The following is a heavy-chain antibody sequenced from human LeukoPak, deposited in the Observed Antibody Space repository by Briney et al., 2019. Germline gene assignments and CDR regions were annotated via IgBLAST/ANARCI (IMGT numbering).Heavy chain of an antibody. Sequence: PGGSLRLPCAASGFTFSSCAMSWVRQAPGKGLEWVSTIIDSGNSIYYADSAEGRFTISRDNSKNTLYLQMNSLRAGDTAVYYYAKDPIFSGSYGVFDYWGLGTLVTVSS. CDR1: GFTFSSCA. CDR2: IIDSGNSI. D-gene: IGHD1-26*01. J-gene: IGHJ4*02. V-gene: IGHV3-23*01. CDR3: AKDPIFSGSYGVFDY.